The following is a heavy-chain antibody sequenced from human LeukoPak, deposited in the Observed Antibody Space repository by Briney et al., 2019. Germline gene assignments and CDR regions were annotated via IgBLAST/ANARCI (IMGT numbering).Heavy chain of an antibody. CDR3: ARGWLQSGFDY. CDR1: GDSVSTDSAG. D-gene: IGHD5-24*01. V-gene: IGHV6-1*01. CDR2: TYYSSKWYK. J-gene: IGHJ4*02. Sequence: SQTLSLTCAISGDSVSTDSAGWNWIRQSPSRGLEWLGRTYYSSKWYKDYAPFVKSRITINPDTSKNQFSLQLNSVTPEDTAAYYCARGWLQSGFDYWGQGTLITVSS.